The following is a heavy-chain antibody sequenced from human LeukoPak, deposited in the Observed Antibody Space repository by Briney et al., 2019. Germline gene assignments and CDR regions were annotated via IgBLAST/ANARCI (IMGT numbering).Heavy chain of an antibody. CDR2: ISGSGGST. V-gene: IGHV3-23*01. CDR3: AKVRSGNNYYFDY. CDR1: GFTFSSYA. Sequence: PGGSLRLSCAASGFTFSSYAMSWVRQAPGKGLEWVSAISGSGGSTYYADSVKGRFTISRDNFKNTLYLQMNGLRVEDTAVYYCAKVRSGNNYYFDYWGQGTLVTVSS. J-gene: IGHJ4*02. D-gene: IGHD1/OR15-1a*01.